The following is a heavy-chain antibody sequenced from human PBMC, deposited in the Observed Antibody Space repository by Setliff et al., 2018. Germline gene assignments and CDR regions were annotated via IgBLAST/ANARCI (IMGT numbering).Heavy chain of an antibody. CDR3: ARVGSSSWLHPDVYYYYGMDV. CDR1: GYTFTSYG. J-gene: IGHJ6*02. Sequence: ASVKVSCKASGYTFTSYGISWVRQAPGQGLEWMGWISAYNGNTNYAQKLQGIVTMTTDTSTSTAYLELRSLRSDDTAVYYCARVGSSSWLHPDVYYYYGMDVWGQGTTVTSP. D-gene: IGHD6-13*01. V-gene: IGHV1-18*01. CDR2: ISAYNGNT.